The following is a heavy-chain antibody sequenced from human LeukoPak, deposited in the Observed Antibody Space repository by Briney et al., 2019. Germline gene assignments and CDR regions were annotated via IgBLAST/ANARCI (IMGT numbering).Heavy chain of an antibody. V-gene: IGHV4-59*08. Sequence: SETLSLTCTVSGGSISSYYWSWIRQPPGKGLEYIGYIYYSGSTDYNPSFKSRLTMSVDTSVNQFSLKLSSVTAADTAMYYCARLRLRYKSNGDSTSYEAVDIWGPGTVVTVSS. D-gene: IGHD2-21*01. CDR3: ARLRLRYKSNGDSTSYEAVDI. CDR2: IYYSGST. CDR1: GGSISSYY. J-gene: IGHJ3*02.